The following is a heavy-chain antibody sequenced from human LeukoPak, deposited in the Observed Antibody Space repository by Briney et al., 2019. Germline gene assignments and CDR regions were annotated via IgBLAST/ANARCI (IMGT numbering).Heavy chain of an antibody. CDR1: GYTFTGYY. CDR2: INPNSGGT. J-gene: IGHJ5*02. Sequence: ASAKVSCKAPGYTFTGYYMHWVRQAPGQGLEWMGWINPNSGGTNYAQKFQGRVTMTRDTSISTAYMELSRLRSDDTAVYYCAREVADFWSGYYHNWFDPWGQGTLVTVSS. V-gene: IGHV1-2*02. CDR3: AREVADFWSGYYHNWFDP. D-gene: IGHD3-3*01.